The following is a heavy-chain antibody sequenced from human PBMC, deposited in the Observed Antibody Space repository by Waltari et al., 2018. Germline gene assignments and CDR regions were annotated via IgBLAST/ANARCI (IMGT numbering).Heavy chain of an antibody. CDR3: AKDGAFYCGGDCYYFDY. V-gene: IGHV3-21*04. Sequence: VQLQQWGAGLLKPSETLSLTCAVYGGSFSGYYWSWIRQPPGKGLEWVSSISSSSSYIYYADSVKGRFTISRDNAKNSLYLQMNSLRAEDTAVYYCAKDGAFYCGGDCYYFDYWGQGTLVTVSS. CDR1: GGSFSGYY. D-gene: IGHD2-21*02. J-gene: IGHJ4*02. CDR2: ISSSSSYI.